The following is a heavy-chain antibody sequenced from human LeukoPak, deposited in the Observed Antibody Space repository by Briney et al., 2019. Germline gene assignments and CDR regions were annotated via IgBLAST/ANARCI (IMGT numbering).Heavy chain of an antibody. CDR2: IYYSGRT. D-gene: IGHD3-10*01. Sequence: SETLSLTCTVSGGSISSSSYYWGWIRQPPGKGLEYIGTIYYSGRTYYNPSLKSRVTISVDTSKNQFSLKLSSVTAADTAVYYCARARGSTYYYGSGSYSVYFDYWGQGTLVTVSS. V-gene: IGHV4-39*07. CDR3: ARARGSTYYYGSGSYSVYFDY. CDR1: GGSISSSSYY. J-gene: IGHJ4*02.